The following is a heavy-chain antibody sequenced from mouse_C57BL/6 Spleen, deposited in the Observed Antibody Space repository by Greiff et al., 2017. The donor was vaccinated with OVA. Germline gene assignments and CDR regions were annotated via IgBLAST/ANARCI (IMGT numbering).Heavy chain of an antibody. CDR1: GYTFTSYD. D-gene: IGHD1-1*01. CDR3: ARVGSSRYYFAY. CDR2: IYPGDGST. V-gene: IGHV1-85*01. Sequence: LQESGPELVKPGASVKLSCKASGYTFTSYDINWVKQRPGQGLEWIGWIYPGDGSTKYNEKFKGKATLTVDTSSSTAYMELHSLTSEDSAVYFCARVGSSRYYFAYWGQGTTLTVSS. J-gene: IGHJ2*01.